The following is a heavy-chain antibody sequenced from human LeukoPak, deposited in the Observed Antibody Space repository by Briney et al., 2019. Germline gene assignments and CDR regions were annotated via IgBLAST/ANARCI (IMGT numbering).Heavy chain of an antibody. J-gene: IGHJ3*02. CDR2: IIPIFGTA. CDR3: ARAPLGATQGAFDI. V-gene: IGHV1-69*13. CDR1: GGTFSSYA. D-gene: IGHD1-26*01. Sequence: SVKVSXKASGGTFSSYAISWVRQAPGQGLEWMGGIIPIFGTANYAQKFQGRVTITADESTSTAYMELSSLRSEDTAVYYCARAPLGATQGAFDIWGQGTMVTASS.